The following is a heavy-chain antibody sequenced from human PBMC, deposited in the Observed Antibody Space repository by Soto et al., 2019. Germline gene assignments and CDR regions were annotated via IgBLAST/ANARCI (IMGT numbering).Heavy chain of an antibody. D-gene: IGHD1-1*01. CDR1: GYTFTSYG. J-gene: IGHJ4*02. Sequence: QVHLVQSGAEVKKPGASVKVSCKGSGYTFTSYGITWGRQAPGQGLEWMEVISAHNGNTDYAQKLQGRVTVTRDTSTSTAYMELRSLRSDDTAVYYCARGRYGDYWGQGALVTVSS. V-gene: IGHV1-18*01. CDR2: ISAHNGNT. CDR3: ARGRYGDY.